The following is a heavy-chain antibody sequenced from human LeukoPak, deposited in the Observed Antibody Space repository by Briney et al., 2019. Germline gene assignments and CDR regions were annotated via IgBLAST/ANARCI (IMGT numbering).Heavy chain of an antibody. CDR3: ARDAITMIRGVTNWFDP. CDR2: INPTSGVT. CDR1: GYTFISYY. D-gene: IGHD3-10*01. V-gene: IGHV1-2*02. Sequence: ASVKLSCKASGYTFISYYMHWVRQAPGQGLEWMGWINPTSGVTNYAQKFQGRVTMTRDTSISTAYMEVSRLRSDDTAVYYCARDAITMIRGVTNWFDPWGQGTLVTVSS. J-gene: IGHJ5*02.